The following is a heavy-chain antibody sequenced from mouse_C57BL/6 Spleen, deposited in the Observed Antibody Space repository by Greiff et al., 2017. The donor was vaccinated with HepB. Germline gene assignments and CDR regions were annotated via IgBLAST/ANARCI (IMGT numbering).Heavy chain of an antibody. Sequence: EVKLMESGPGLVKPSQSLSLTCSVTGYSINSGYYWNWIRQFPGNKLEWMGYISYDGSNNYNPYLKNRISITRDTSKNQFFLKLNSVTTEDTATYYCARDSSGYFDYWGQGTTLTVSS. V-gene: IGHV3-6*01. CDR1: GYSINSGYY. J-gene: IGHJ2*01. CDR2: ISYDGSN. D-gene: IGHD3-2*02. CDR3: ARDSSGYFDY.